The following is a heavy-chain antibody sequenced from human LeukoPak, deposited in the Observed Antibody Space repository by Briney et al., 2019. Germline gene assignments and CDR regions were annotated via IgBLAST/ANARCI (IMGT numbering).Heavy chain of an antibody. CDR3: ARDYYDSSGYYVNDN. J-gene: IGHJ4*02. Sequence: SETLSLTCTVSGGSISSYYWSWIRQPPGKGLEWIGYIYYSGSTNYNPSLKSRVTISVDTSKNQFSLKLSSVTAADTAVYYCARDYYDSSGYYVNDNWGQGTLVTVSS. CDR2: IYYSGST. D-gene: IGHD3-22*01. CDR1: GGSISSYY. V-gene: IGHV4-59*01.